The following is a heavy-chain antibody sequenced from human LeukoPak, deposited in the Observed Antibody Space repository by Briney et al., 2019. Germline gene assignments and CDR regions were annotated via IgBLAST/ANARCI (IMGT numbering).Heavy chain of an antibody. CDR1: GFTVSSNY. CDR3: AKDPMVRGLTYDF. CDR2: IGCSGGST. J-gene: IGHJ4*02. V-gene: IGHV3-23*01. D-gene: IGHD3-10*01. Sequence: PGGSLRLSCAASGFTVSSNYMSWVRQAPGKGLEWVSAIGCSGGSTYYADSVKGLFTISRDYSKNTLYLQMNSLRAEDTAVYYCAKDPMVRGLTYDFWGQGTLVTVSS.